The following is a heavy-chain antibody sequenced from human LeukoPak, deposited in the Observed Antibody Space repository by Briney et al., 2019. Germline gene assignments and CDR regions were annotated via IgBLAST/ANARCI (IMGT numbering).Heavy chain of an antibody. Sequence: PGGSLRLSCAASGFTFSNYDMNWVRQSPGKGLEWVSSIDTDSTYIHYADSVKGRFTISRDNAKNSLYLQMSSLRAEDTAVYYCARGPRSSGYYYQYYYYMDVWGKGTTVTVSS. V-gene: IGHV3-21*01. D-gene: IGHD3-22*01. CDR1: GFTFSNYD. J-gene: IGHJ6*03. CDR3: ARGPRSSGYYYQYYYYMDV. CDR2: IDTDSTYI.